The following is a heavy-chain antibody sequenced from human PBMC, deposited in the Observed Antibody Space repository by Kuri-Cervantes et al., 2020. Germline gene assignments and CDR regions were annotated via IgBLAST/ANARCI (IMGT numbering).Heavy chain of an antibody. CDR2: INHSGST. V-gene: IGHV4-34*01. Sequence: SETLSLTCAVYGGSFSGYYWSRIRQPPGKGLEWIGEINHSGSTNYNPSLKSRVTISIDTSKNQFSLKLSSVTAADTAVYYCARGRGVEATFYKYYAMDVWGQGTTVTVSS. J-gene: IGHJ6*02. D-gene: IGHD2/OR15-2a*01. CDR1: GGSFSGYY. CDR3: ARGRGVEATFYKYYAMDV.